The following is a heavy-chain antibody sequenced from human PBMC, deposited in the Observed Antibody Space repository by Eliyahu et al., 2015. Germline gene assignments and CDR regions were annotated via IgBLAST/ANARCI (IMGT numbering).Heavy chain of an antibody. Sequence: QVTLKESGPALVKPTQTLXLTCTFSGFSLSTXGXRVSWIRQPPGKAXXWLARIDWDDDKFYSTSLKTRLTISKDTSKNQVVLTMTNMDPVDTATYYCARMKPSHYSNYNYYFDYWGQGTLVTVSS. CDR1: GFSLSTXGXR. CDR2: IDWDDDK. D-gene: IGHD4-11*01. V-gene: IGHV2-70*04. CDR3: ARMKPSHYSNYNYYFDY. J-gene: IGHJ4*02.